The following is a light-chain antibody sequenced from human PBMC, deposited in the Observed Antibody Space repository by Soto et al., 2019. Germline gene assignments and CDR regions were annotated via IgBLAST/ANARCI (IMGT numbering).Light chain of an antibody. V-gene: IGKV1D-12*01. CDR2: VAS. Sequence: DLQMTQSPSSVSASVGDRVTITCRARQDISRWLAWYQQKPGKAPKLLIYVASSLQSGVPSRFSGSGSWTDFTLTISSLQPADFATEYCQHAQSFPPTFGGGTKVEMK. CDR1: QDISRW. CDR3: QHAQSFPPT. J-gene: IGKJ4*01.